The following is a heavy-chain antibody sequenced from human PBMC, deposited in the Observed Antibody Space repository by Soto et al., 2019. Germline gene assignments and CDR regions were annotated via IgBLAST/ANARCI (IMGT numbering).Heavy chain of an antibody. CDR3: VKDRMAYNSVWDPFDI. CDR2: ISGSVGGDT. CDR1: GFTFSSYA. J-gene: IGHJ3*02. D-gene: IGHD1-20*01. V-gene: IGHV3-23*01. Sequence: EVQLLESGGGLVQPGGSLRLSCAASGFTFSSYAMSWVRQAPGKGLEWVSAISGSVGGDTYYADSVKGRFTISRDDSKNTLLLQMNSLRAEDTAVYYCVKDRMAYNSVWDPFDIWGQGTMVTVSS.